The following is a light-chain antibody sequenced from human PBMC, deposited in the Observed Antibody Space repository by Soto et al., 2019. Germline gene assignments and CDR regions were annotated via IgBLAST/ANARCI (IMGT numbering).Light chain of an antibody. Sequence: QSALTQPPSASASPGQSVTISCTGTSSDVDGYNYVSWYQQHPGKAPKLMIYEVSKRPLGVPDRFAGAKSGNTASLTVSGLEADDEADYYCSSYSGSKMGVFGGGTMLTVL. CDR2: EVS. CDR3: SSYSGSKMGV. CDR1: SSDVDGYNY. J-gene: IGLJ2*01. V-gene: IGLV2-8*01.